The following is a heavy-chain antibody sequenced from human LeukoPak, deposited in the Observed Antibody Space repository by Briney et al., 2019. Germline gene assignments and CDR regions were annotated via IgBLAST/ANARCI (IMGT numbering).Heavy chain of an antibody. Sequence: SQTLSLTCTVSGGPISSGGYYWSWIRQPPGKGLEWIGYIYHSGSTYYNPSLKSRVTISVDRSKNQFSLKLSSVTAADTAVYYCARGESGDYVARSSPLAWGQGTLVTVSS. V-gene: IGHV4-30-2*01. CDR1: GGPISSGGYY. CDR2: IYHSGST. J-gene: IGHJ5*02. CDR3: ARGESGDYVARSSPLA. D-gene: IGHD4-17*01.